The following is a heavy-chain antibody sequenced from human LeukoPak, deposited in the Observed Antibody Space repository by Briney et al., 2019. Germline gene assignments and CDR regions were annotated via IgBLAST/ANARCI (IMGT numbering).Heavy chain of an antibody. V-gene: IGHV4-61*02. D-gene: IGHD3-22*01. CDR3: ARERYYYDSSGYYACFDY. Sequence: SETLSLTCVVSGGSISSGNYFWSWIRQPAGKGLEWIGRIYTSGSTNYNPSLKSRVTMSVDTSKNQFSLKLSSVTATDTAVYYCARERYYYDSSGYYACFDYWGQGTLVTVSS. CDR2: IYTSGST. CDR1: GGSISSGNYF. J-gene: IGHJ4*02.